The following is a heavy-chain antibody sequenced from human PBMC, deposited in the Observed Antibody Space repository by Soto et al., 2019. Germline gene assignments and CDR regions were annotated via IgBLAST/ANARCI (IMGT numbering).Heavy chain of an antibody. CDR2: IYYSGST. Sequence: SETLSLTCTVSGGSVSSGSYYWSWIRQPPGKGLEWIGYIYYSGSTNYNPSLKSRVTISVDTSKNQFSPKLSSVTAAGTAVYYCASTRYDRYPGIAAPGTPGCFDPWRQGTLVTVSS. CDR1: GGSVSSGSYY. J-gene: IGHJ5*02. CDR3: ASTRYDRYPGIAAPGTPGCFDP. D-gene: IGHD6-13*01. V-gene: IGHV4-61*01.